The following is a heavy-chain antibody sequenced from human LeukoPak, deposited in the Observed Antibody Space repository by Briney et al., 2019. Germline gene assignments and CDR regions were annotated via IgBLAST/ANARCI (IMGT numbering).Heavy chain of an antibody. CDR1: GFTVSSNY. CDR3: AKSYGIAAADPFDY. Sequence: GGSLRLSCAASGFTVSSNYMSWVRQAPGKGLEWVSVIYSGGSTYYADSVKGRFTISRDNSKNTLYLQMNSLRAEDTAVYYCAKSYGIAAADPFDYWGQGTLVTVSS. J-gene: IGHJ4*02. CDR2: IYSGGST. V-gene: IGHV3-53*01. D-gene: IGHD6-13*01.